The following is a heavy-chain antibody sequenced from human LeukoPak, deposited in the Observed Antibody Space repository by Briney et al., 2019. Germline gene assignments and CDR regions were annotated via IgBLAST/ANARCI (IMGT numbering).Heavy chain of an antibody. J-gene: IGHJ6*02. D-gene: IGHD5-18*01. CDR3: ARVGIQLWSYYYYYGMDV. CDR2: ITPIFGTA. CDR1: GGTFSSYA. Sequence: GASVKVSCKASGGTFSSYAISWVRQAPGQGLEWMGGITPIFGTANYAQKFQGRVTITADESTSTAYMELSSLRSEDTAVYYCARVGIQLWSYYYYYGMDVWGQGTTVTVSS. V-gene: IGHV1-69*13.